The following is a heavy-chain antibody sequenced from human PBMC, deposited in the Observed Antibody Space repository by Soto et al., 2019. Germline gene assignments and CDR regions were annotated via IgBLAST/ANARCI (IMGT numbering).Heavy chain of an antibody. V-gene: IGHV1-18*01. CDR2: ISAYDGNT. CDR1: GYTFTSYG. J-gene: IGHJ6*02. Sequence: QVQLVQSGAEVKKPGASVKVSCKASGYTFTSYGINWVRQAPGQGLEWLGWISAYDGNTNYGQILQGRVSMTTDTSTNTAYMEVRSLRSDDTAVYYCARGGYYDSSGSRNYYYYGMNVWGQGTTVTVSS. D-gene: IGHD3-22*01. CDR3: ARGGYYDSSGSRNYYYYGMNV.